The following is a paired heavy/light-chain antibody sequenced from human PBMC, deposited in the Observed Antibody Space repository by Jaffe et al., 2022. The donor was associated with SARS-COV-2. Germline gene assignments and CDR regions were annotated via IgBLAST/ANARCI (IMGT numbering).Light chain of an antibody. J-gene: IGKJ4*01. CDR1: QSITTW. CDR3: QQYNTYPLT. Sequence: DIQMTQSPSTLSASVGDRVTVTCRASQSITTWLAWYQQKPGEAPKLLIYKASSLESGVPSRFSGSGSGTEFTLTISSLQPDDFATYYCQQYNTYPLTFGGGTEVDIK. CDR2: KAS. V-gene: IGKV1-5*03.
Heavy chain of an antibody. J-gene: IGHJ4*02. CDR3: ARASVGGIAVDVRCPNI. Sequence: QLQLVESGGGVVQPGGSLRLSCSASGFTFSNYAMHWVRQAPGKGLEWVAVISWHAGDKYYADSVKGRFTISRDNSKNTLYMEMSSLRVEDTAVYFCARASVGGIAVDVRCPNIWGQGTLVTVSS. V-gene: IGHV3-30*04. CDR2: ISWHAGDK. D-gene: IGHD6-19*01. CDR1: GFTFSNYA.